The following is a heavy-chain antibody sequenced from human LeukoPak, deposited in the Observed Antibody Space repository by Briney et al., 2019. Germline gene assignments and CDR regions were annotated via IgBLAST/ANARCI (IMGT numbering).Heavy chain of an antibody. J-gene: IGHJ6*02. CDR1: GGTFNSYA. Sequence: SVKVSFKASGGTFNSYAISWVRQAPGQGLEWMGRIIPILDIANYAQKFQGRVTITADKSTSTAYMELSRLRSEDTAVYYCARDLYCSGGSCYSNYYGMDDWGQGTTVTVSS. D-gene: IGHD2-15*01. CDR3: ARDLYCSGGSCYSNYYGMDD. V-gene: IGHV1-69*04. CDR2: IIPILDIA.